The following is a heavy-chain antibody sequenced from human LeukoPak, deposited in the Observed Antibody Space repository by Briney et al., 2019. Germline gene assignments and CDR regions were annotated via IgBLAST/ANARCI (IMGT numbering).Heavy chain of an antibody. CDR2: IYYSGST. Sequence: SETLSLTCTVSGGSISSSSYYWGWIRQPPGKGLEWIGSIYYSGSTYYNPSLKSRVTISVDTSKNQFSLKLSSVTAADTAVYYCARGLDWNGSFFDSWGQGTLVIGSS. CDR1: GGSISSSSYY. CDR3: ARGLDWNGSFFDS. V-gene: IGHV4-39*01. J-gene: IGHJ4*02. D-gene: IGHD1-1*01.